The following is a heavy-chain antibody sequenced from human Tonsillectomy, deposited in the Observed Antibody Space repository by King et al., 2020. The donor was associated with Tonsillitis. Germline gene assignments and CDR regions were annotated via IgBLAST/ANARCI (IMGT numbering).Heavy chain of an antibody. D-gene: IGHD6-19*01. Sequence: VQLVESGGGLIQPGGSLRLSCAASGFTVSSNYMSWVRQAPGKGLEWVSVIYSGGSTYYADPVKGRFTISRDNSKNTLYLQMNSLRAEDTAVYYCARDSRIAVAGTSAFDIWGQGTMVTVSS. J-gene: IGHJ3*02. CDR3: ARDSRIAVAGTSAFDI. CDR1: GFTVSSNY. V-gene: IGHV3-53*01. CDR2: IYSGGST.